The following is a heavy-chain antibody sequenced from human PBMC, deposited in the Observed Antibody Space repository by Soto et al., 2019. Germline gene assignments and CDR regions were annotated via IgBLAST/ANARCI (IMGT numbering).Heavy chain of an antibody. J-gene: IGHJ3*02. CDR2: IYSGGST. D-gene: IGHD2-15*01. V-gene: IGHV3-66*01. Sequence: PGGSLRLSCAASGATVSSNYMSWVRQAPGKGLEWVSVIYSGGSTYYADSVKGRFTISRDNSKNTLYLQMNSLRAEDTAVYYCARGGGGWYDAFDIWGQGTMVTVSS. CDR1: GATVSSNY. CDR3: ARGGGGWYDAFDI.